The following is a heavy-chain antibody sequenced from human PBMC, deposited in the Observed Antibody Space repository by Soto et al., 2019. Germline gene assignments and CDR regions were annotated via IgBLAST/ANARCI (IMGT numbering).Heavy chain of an antibody. V-gene: IGHV2-5*02. D-gene: IGHD3-3*01. J-gene: IGHJ4*02. Sequence: QITLNESGPTVVRPTETLTLTCRFSGFSLTTSGVGVSWIRQSPGKAPEWLALICWDDDKRYSASLKSRLTITKDTSKNQVVLTVSDLDPTDTATYYCAHRVLRTVFGLVTTTAIYFDFWGQGTPVAVSS. CDR1: GFSLTTSGVG. CDR2: ICWDDDK. CDR3: AHRVLRTVFGLVTTTAIYFDF.